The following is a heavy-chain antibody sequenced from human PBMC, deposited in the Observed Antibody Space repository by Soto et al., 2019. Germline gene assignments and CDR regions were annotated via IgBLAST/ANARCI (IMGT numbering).Heavy chain of an antibody. V-gene: IGHV3-9*01. J-gene: IGHJ4*02. CDR2: VSWNSGAK. CDR1: GFSFDDFV. D-gene: IGHD2-21*02. CDR3: AKGVATAVPALDY. Sequence: SLRLSCVASGFSFDDFVISFFGQGPGKGLEWVSSVSWNSGAKLYADSVKGRFAISRDSAKKSVYSQMNSLRPDDTAFYYCAKGVATAVPALDYWGQGTLVTVSS.